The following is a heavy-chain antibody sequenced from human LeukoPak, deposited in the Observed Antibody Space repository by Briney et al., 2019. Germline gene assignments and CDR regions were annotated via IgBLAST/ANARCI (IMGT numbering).Heavy chain of an antibody. CDR3: ARDRDSSGYYFYCYYMDV. Sequence: GGSLRLSCAASGFTFSSYAMHWVRQAPGKGLEYVSAISSNGGSTYYANSVKGRFTISRDNSKNTLYLQMGSLRAEDMAVYYCARDRDSSGYYFYCYYMDVWGKGTTVTVSS. V-gene: IGHV3-64*01. D-gene: IGHD3-22*01. CDR1: GFTFSSYA. CDR2: ISSNGGST. J-gene: IGHJ6*03.